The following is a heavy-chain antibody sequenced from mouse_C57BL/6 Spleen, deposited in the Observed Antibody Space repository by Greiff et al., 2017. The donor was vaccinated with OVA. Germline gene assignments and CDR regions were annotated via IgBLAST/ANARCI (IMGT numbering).Heavy chain of an antibody. D-gene: IGHD2-1*01. J-gene: IGHJ4*01. V-gene: IGHV2-9*01. CDR2: IWGGGST. CDR3: AKGGGCGNYYYAMDY. CDR1: GFSLTSYG. Sequence: VMLVESGPGLVAPSQSLSITCTVSGFSLTSYGVDWVRQPPGKGLEWLGVIWGGGSTNYNSALMSRLSISKDNSKSQVFLKMNSLQTDDTAMDDCAKGGGCGNYYYAMDYWGQGTSGTVSS.